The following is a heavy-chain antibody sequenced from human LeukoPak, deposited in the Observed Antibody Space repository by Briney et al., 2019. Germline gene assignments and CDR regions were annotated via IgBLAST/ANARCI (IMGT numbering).Heavy chain of an antibody. Sequence: ASVKVSCKASGYTFTSYAMHLVRQAPGQRLEWMGWINAGNGNTKYSQKFQGRVTITRDTSASTAYMELSSLRSEDTAVYYCASADSSGYYYVYWGQGTLVTVYS. J-gene: IGHJ4*02. D-gene: IGHD3-22*01. CDR3: ASADSSGYYYVY. V-gene: IGHV1-3*01. CDR1: GYTFTSYA. CDR2: INAGNGNT.